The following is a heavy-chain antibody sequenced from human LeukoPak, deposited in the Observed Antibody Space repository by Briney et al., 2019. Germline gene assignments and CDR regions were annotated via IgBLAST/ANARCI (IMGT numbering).Heavy chain of an antibody. CDR2: IYPGDSDT. V-gene: IGHV5-51*01. CDR3: ARSPKPHYDFWSGYHSPPSEYFDY. CDR1: GYSFTSYW. J-gene: IGHJ4*02. D-gene: IGHD3-3*01. Sequence: GESLKISCKGSGYSFTSYWIGWVRQMPGKGLEWMGIIYPGDSDTRYSPSFQGQVTISADKSIGTAYLQWSSPKASDTAMYYCARSPKPHYDFWSGYHSPPSEYFDYWGQGTLVTVTS.